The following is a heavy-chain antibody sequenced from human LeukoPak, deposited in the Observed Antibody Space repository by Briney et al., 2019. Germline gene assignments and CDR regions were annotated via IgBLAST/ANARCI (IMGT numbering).Heavy chain of an antibody. CDR1: GYTFTSYG. CDR3: ARVNVLRYFDWLLPEGAFDP. J-gene: IGHJ5*02. Sequence: ASVKVSCKASGYTFTSYGISWVRQAPEQGLEWMGWISAYNGNTNYAQKLQGRVTMTTDTSTSTAYMELRSLRSDDTAVYYCARVNVLRYFDWLLPEGAFDPWGQGTLVTVSS. V-gene: IGHV1-18*01. CDR2: ISAYNGNT. D-gene: IGHD3-9*01.